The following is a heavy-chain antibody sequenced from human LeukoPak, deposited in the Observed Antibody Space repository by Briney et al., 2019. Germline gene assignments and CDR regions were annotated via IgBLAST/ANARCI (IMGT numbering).Heavy chain of an antibody. CDR1: GFTFSILA. D-gene: IGHD6-19*01. V-gene: IGHV3-21*05. CDR3: AKEGSSGLYFDY. J-gene: IGHJ4*02. CDR2: ISNRDSYT. Sequence: GGSLRLSCAASGFTFSILAMNWVRQAPGKGLEWVSYISNRDSYTNYADSVKGRFTISRDDAKNSLYLQMNSLRAEDTAVYYCAKEGSSGLYFDYWGQGILVTVSS.